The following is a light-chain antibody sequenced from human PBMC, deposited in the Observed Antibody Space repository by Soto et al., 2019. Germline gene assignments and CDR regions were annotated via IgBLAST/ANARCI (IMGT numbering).Light chain of an antibody. J-gene: IGKJ5*01. CDR3: QHYGSSLSIT. CDR2: GAS. V-gene: IGKV3-20*01. CDR1: QSVSSNY. Sequence: ESVLTQSPGSLSLSPGERATLSCRASQSVSSNYLAWYQHKHGQAPRLLIYGASSRATGIPDRFSGSGSATHFTLTISRLETEDVAVYYCQHYGSSLSITFGQGTRLEIK.